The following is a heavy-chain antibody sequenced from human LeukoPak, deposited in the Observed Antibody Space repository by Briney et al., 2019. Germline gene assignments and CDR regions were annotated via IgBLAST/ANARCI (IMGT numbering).Heavy chain of an antibody. CDR3: ARRAHFWSGYYVWEGFDY. V-gene: IGHV5-51*01. Sequence: GESLKISCKGSGYSFTSYWIGWVRQMPGKGLEWMGIIYPGDSDTRYSPSFQGQVTISADKSISTAYLQWSSLKASDTAMYYCARRAHFWSGYYVWEGFDYWGQETLVTVSS. J-gene: IGHJ4*02. D-gene: IGHD3-3*02. CDR1: GYSFTSYW. CDR2: IYPGDSDT.